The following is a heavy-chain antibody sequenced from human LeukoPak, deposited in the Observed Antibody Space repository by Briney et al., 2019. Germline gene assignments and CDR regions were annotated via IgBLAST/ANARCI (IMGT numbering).Heavy chain of an antibody. CDR2: IYHSGST. CDR1: GYSISSGYY. J-gene: IGHJ4*02. Sequence: NPSETLSLTCAVSGYSISSGYYWGWIRQPPGKGLEWIGSIYHSGSTYYNPSLKSRVTISVDTSKNQFSLKLGSVTAADTAVYYCARLRVSRGDNYFDYWGQGTLVTVSS. D-gene: IGHD3-16*01. CDR3: ARLRVSRGDNYFDY. V-gene: IGHV4-38-2*01.